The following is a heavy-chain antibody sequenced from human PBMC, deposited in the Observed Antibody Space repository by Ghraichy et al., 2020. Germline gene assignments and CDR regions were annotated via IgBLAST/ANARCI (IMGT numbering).Heavy chain of an antibody. Sequence: GGSLRLSCAASGFTFRSYWMSWVRQAPGKGLEWVANIKQDGSEKYYVDSVKGRFTISRDNAKNPLYLQMNSLRAEDTAVYYCARDQGYSGYDLKQDLYYYYGMDVWGQGTTVTVAS. CDR3: ARDQGYSGYDLKQDLYYYYGMDV. CDR1: GFTFRSYW. V-gene: IGHV3-7*03. J-gene: IGHJ6*02. CDR2: IKQDGSEK. D-gene: IGHD5-12*01.